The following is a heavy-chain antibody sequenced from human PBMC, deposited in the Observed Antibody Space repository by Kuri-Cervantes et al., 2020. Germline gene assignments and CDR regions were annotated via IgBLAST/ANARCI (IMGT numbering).Heavy chain of an antibody. Sequence: SETLSLTCAVSGYSISSCCYWGWIRQPPGKGLEWIGSIYHSGSTYYNPSLKSRITISLDTSKNQFSLKLSSVTAADPAVYYCARLVTTSWFDPWGQGTLVTVSS. CDR1: GYSISSCCY. CDR3: ARLVTTSWFDP. J-gene: IGHJ5*02. D-gene: IGHD4-11*01. V-gene: IGHV4-38-2*01. CDR2: IYHSGST.